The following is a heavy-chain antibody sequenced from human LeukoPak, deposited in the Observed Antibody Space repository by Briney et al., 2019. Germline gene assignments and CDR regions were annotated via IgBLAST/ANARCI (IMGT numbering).Heavy chain of an antibody. J-gene: IGHJ4*02. CDR2: ISSSSSTL. Sequence: GGSLRLSCAASGFTFSSYSMNWVRQAPGKGLEWVSYISSSSSTLYYADSVKGRFIISRDNAKNSLYLQMNSLKVEDTAVYYCARGSSSGSYWGQGTLVTVSS. D-gene: IGHD6-6*01. V-gene: IGHV3-48*04. CDR1: GFTFSSYS. CDR3: ARGSSSGSY.